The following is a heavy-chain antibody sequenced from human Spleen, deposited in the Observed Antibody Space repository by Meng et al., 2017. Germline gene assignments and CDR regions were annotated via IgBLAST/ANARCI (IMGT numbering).Heavy chain of an antibody. CDR3: ARGPTKMAHDFDY. CDR2: INHSGST. J-gene: IGHJ4*02. CDR1: GGSFSGYY. D-gene: IGHD5-24*01. V-gene: IGHV4-34*01. Sequence: GSLRLSCAVYGGSFSGYYWSWIRQPPGKGLEWIGEINHSGSTNYNPSLESRATISVDTSQNNLSLKLSSVTAADSAVYYCARGPTKMAHDFDYWGQGTLVTVSS.